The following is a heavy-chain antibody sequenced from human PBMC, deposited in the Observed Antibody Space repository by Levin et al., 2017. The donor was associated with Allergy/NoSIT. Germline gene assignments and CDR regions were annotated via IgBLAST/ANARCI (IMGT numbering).Heavy chain of an antibody. D-gene: IGHD2-15*01. CDR1: GFTFSRKS. V-gene: IGHV3-30-3*01. Sequence: GGSLRLSCAASGFTFSRKSMHWVRQAPGKGLEWVAMISYDGSGKYYADSVKGRFIISRDNSKNTLHLQLNSLSAEDTALYYCARANEHEPVVVVPAAYDSWGQGTLVAVSS. J-gene: IGHJ4*02. CDR3: ARANEHEPVVVVPAAYDS. CDR2: ISYDGSGK.